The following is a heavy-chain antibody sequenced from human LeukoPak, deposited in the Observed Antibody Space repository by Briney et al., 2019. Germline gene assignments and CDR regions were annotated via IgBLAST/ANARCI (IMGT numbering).Heavy chain of an antibody. J-gene: IGHJ5*02. CDR3: AKSAYCTNAVCPPFDP. CDR1: GFILHDYA. V-gene: IGHV3-43*02. CDR2: ISGDGGST. Sequence: PGGSLRLSCAASGFILHDYAMHWVRQAPGKGLEWVSLISGDGGSTYYADSVKGRFTISRDNSKNSLYLQMNSLRTEDTALYYCAKSAYCTNAVCPPFDPWGQGTLVTVSS. D-gene: IGHD2-8*01.